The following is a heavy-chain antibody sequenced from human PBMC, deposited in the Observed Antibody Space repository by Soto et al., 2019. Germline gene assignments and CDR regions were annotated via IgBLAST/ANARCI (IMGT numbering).Heavy chain of an antibody. Sequence: PGGSLRLSCVASGFTLSSYSMNWVRHAPGRGLEWVSFISSSNRFIYYGDSLKGRFTISRYNAKNSLYLQMNSLRAEDTAVYYCARIYYDNSNYYDDYWGQGTLVTVSS. V-gene: IGHV3-21*01. J-gene: IGHJ4*02. CDR1: GFTLSSYS. CDR3: ARIYYDNSNYYDDY. CDR2: ISSSNRFI. D-gene: IGHD3-22*01.